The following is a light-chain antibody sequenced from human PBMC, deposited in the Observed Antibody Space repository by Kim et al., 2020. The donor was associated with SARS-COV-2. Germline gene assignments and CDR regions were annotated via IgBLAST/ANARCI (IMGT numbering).Light chain of an antibody. CDR1: QSVSSSY. V-gene: IGKV3-20*01. CDR2: GTS. CDR3: QQYGRSPLT. Sequence: EIVLTQSPGTLSLSPGERATLSCRASQSVSSSYLAWYQQKPGQAPRLLIYGTSSRATGIPDRFSGSGSGTDFTLTISRLEPEDFAVYYCQQYGRSPLTFGGGTRLET. J-gene: IGKJ4*01.